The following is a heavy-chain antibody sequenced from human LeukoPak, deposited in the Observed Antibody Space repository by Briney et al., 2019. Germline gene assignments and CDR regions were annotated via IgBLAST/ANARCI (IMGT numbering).Heavy chain of an antibody. J-gene: IGHJ4*02. CDR2: IYYSGIT. Sequence: SETLSLTCTVSGGSISSSSYYWGWIRQPPGKGLEWIGSIYYSGITYYNPSLKSRVTISVDTSKNQFSLKLSSVTAADTAVYYCARRALAVAGHDYWGQGTLVTVSS. D-gene: IGHD6-19*01. V-gene: IGHV4-39*01. CDR1: GGSISSSSYY. CDR3: ARRALAVAGHDY.